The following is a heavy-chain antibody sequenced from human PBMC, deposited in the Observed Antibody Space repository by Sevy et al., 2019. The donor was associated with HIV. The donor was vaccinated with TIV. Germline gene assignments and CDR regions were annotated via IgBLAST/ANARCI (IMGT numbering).Heavy chain of an antibody. Sequence: GGSLRLSCAASGLTFSSYAMHWVRQAPGKGLEWVAVISYDGSDKYFADSVKGRFTISRDNAKNTLFLQMNSLRTEDTAVYYCARGPGRVAVAALNWFDPWGQGTLVTVSS. V-gene: IGHV3-30*04. D-gene: IGHD2-15*01. J-gene: IGHJ5*02. CDR1: GLTFSSYA. CDR3: ARGPGRVAVAALNWFDP. CDR2: ISYDGSDK.